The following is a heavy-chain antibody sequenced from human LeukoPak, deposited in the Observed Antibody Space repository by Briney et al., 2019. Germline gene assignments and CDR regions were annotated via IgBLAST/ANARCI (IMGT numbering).Heavy chain of an antibody. CDR2: ISGSGGST. Sequence: GGSLRLSCAASGFTFSSYAMSWVRQAPGKGLEWVSAISGSGGSTYYADSVKGRFTISRDNSKNTLYLQMSSLRAEDTAVYYCAKDAGAYYDFWGGYYTGSHFKYWRQGTLVTVTS. CDR3: AKDAGAYYDFWGGYYTGSHFKY. V-gene: IGHV3-23*01. D-gene: IGHD3-3*01. J-gene: IGHJ4*02. CDR1: GFTFSSYA.